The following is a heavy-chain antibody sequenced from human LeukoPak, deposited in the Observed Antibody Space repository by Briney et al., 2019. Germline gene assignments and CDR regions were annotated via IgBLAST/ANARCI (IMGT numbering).Heavy chain of an antibody. J-gene: IGHJ3*02. CDR1: GFTLSSYS. Sequence: GGSLRLSCAASGFTLSSYSKNWLRQAPGKGLEWVAFISSSISLIYYADSVKGRFTISRDNAKNYLYLQMNSLRAEDTAVYYSARENYHEDSGWDNAFDIWGQGTRVTVSS. D-gene: IGHD5-12*01. V-gene: IGHV3-21*01. CDR2: ISSSISLI. CDR3: ARENYHEDSGWDNAFDI.